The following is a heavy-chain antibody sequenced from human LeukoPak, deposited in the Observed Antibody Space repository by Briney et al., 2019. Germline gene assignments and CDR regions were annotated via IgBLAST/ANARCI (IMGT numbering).Heavy chain of an antibody. CDR1: GFTFSDYW. J-gene: IGHJ6*02. CDR3: AKIQSLGYHYVVDV. Sequence: GGSLRLSCEVSGFTFSDYWMTWVRQAPGRGLEWVANIKQDGGEKYYVDSVRGRFTISRDNTKNSLYLQMTGLRAEDTAMYYCAKIQSLGYHYVVDVWGQGTTVTVSS. V-gene: IGHV3-7*05. D-gene: IGHD7-27*01. CDR2: IKQDGGEK.